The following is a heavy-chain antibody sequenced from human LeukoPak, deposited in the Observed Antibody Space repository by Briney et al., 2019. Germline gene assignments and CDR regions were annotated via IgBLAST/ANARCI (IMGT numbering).Heavy chain of an antibody. Sequence: GGSLRLSCAASGFTFSGSAMHWVRQASGKGLEWVGRIRSKANSYATAYAASVKGRFTISRDDSKNTAYLQMNSLKTEDTAVYYCMSHCSSTSCYLGLWFDPWGQGTLVTVSS. J-gene: IGHJ5*02. V-gene: IGHV3-73*01. CDR1: GFTFSGSA. CDR2: IRSKANSYAT. D-gene: IGHD2-2*01. CDR3: MSHCSSTSCYLGLWFDP.